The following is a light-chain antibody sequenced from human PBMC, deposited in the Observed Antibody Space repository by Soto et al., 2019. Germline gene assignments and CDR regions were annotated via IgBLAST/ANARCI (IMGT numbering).Light chain of an antibody. J-gene: IGKJ2*01. CDR2: AAS. Sequence: IQLTQSPSSLSASVGDRVTITCRASHGISSYLAWYQQKPGKAPKHLIYAASTVQSGVPSRFSGSGSGTDFTLTISSLQPEDFATYYCQQLNSYPMYTFGQGTKLEIK. V-gene: IGKV1-9*01. CDR3: QQLNSYPMYT. CDR1: HGISSY.